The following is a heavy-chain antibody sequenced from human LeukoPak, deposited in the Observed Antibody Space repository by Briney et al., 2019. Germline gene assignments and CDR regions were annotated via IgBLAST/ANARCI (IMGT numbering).Heavy chain of an antibody. Sequence: ASVKVSCKASGYTFTSYYMHWVRQAPGQGLEWMGIINPSGGSTSYAQKFQGRVAMTRDTSTSTVYMELSSLRSEDTAVYYCARENIAAAGFDYWGQGALVTVSS. D-gene: IGHD6-13*01. CDR3: ARENIAAAGFDY. V-gene: IGHV1-46*01. J-gene: IGHJ4*02. CDR2: INPSGGST. CDR1: GYTFTSYY.